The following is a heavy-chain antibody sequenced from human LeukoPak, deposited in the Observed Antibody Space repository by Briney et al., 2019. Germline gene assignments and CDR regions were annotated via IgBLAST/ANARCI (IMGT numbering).Heavy chain of an antibody. D-gene: IGHD4-17*01. CDR2: ISGSGGDT. Sequence: GGSLRLSCAASGFTFSSYAMSWVRQAPGKGLEWVSAISGSGGDTYYADSVKGRFTISGDNSKNTLYLQMNSLRAEDTALYYCAKGGVYGDYYFGYWGQGTLVTVSS. V-gene: IGHV3-23*01. CDR3: AKGGVYGDYYFGY. J-gene: IGHJ4*02. CDR1: GFTFSSYA.